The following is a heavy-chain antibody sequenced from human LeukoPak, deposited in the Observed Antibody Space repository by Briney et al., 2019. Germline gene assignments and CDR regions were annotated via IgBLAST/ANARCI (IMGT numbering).Heavy chain of an antibody. CDR3: ARRNTGIDY. CDR1: GFTCSSYV. CDR2: ISTSGGST. Sequence: GGSLRLSCAASGFTCSSYVMNWVRQAPGKGLEWVSGISTSGGSTYYADSVKGRFTISRDNSKNTLHLQMNSLRAEDTAVYYCARRNTGIDYWGQGTQVTVSS. V-gene: IGHV3-23*01. J-gene: IGHJ4*02. D-gene: IGHD4-17*01.